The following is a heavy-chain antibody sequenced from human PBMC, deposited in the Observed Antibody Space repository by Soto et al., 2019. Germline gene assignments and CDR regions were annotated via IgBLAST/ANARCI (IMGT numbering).Heavy chain of an antibody. V-gene: IGHV3-74*01. J-gene: IGHJ4*02. CDR2: INSDGSST. Sequence: EVQLVESGGGLVQPGGSLRLSCAASGFTFSSYSMHWVRQAPGKGLVWVSRINSDGSSTSYADSVKGRFTISRDNAKNTLYLQMNSLRAEDTAVYYCARVGDYSGYDIDYWGQGTLVTVSS. CDR1: GFTFSSYS. CDR3: ARVGDYSGYDIDY. D-gene: IGHD5-12*01.